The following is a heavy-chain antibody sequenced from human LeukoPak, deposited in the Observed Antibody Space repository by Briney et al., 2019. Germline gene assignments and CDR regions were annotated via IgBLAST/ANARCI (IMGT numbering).Heavy chain of an antibody. CDR1: GYTFTSYY. CDR2: INPAIGGT. D-gene: IGHD5-18*01. CDR3: ARAGGGYSSGWGAFDI. V-gene: IGHV1-2*02. J-gene: IGHJ3*02. Sequence: ASMKVSCKASGYTFTSYYIHWVRQAPGQGLEWMGWINPAIGGTSYAQKFPGRVTMTTDTSISTAYMELSRLSSDDTAVYFCARAGGGYSSGWGAFDIWGEGTMVTVSS.